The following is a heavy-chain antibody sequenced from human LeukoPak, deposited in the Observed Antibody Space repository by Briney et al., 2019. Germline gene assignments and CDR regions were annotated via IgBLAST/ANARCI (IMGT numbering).Heavy chain of an antibody. CDR2: TYYRSKWYN. V-gene: IGHV6-1*01. J-gene: IGHJ6*02. CDR1: GDSVSSKSAA. D-gene: IGHD3-10*01. Sequence: SQTLSLTCAISGDSVSSKSAAWNWIRQSPSRGLEWLGRTYYRSKWYNEYADSLKSRIIINPDTSKNQFSLQLSSVNTEDTAVYYCTRGFLRHGMDVWGQGTRSPSP. CDR3: TRGFLRHGMDV.